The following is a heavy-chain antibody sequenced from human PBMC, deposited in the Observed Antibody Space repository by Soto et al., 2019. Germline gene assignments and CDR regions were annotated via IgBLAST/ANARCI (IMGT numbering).Heavy chain of an antibody. D-gene: IGHD3-10*01. Sequence: GGSLRLSCTASGFTFGDYAMSWVRQAPGKGLEWVGFIRSRAHGGTTEYAASVKGRFTISRDDSNSIAYLQMNSLRAEDTAVYYCAKDRAFNYFYGMDVWGQGTTVTVSS. J-gene: IGHJ6*02. CDR2: IRSRAHGGTT. V-gene: IGHV3-49*04. CDR3: AKDRAFNYFYGMDV. CDR1: GFTFGDYA.